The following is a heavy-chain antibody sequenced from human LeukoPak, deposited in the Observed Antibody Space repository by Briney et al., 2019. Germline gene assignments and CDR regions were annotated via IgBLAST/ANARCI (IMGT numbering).Heavy chain of an antibody. CDR3: ARDGEWLTNGDFDY. Sequence: ASLKVSCKASGYTFTDYFMHWVRQAPGQGLEWMGWINPNSGVTNYAQKFQGRVTMTRDTSISTAYIELSSLISDDTAVYYCARDGEWLTNGDFDYWGQGTLVTVSS. V-gene: IGHV1-2*02. D-gene: IGHD6-19*01. CDR1: GYTFTDYF. CDR2: INPNSGVT. J-gene: IGHJ4*02.